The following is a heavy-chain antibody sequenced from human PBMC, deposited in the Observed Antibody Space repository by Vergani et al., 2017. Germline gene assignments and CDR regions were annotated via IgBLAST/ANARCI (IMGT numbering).Heavy chain of an antibody. D-gene: IGHD4-11*01. CDR3: ARVNTETIGHLFYYYYMDV. V-gene: IGHV4-34*01. Sequence: QVQLQQWGGGLLKPSETLSLTCVVNGGSFTSYHWTWIRQSPGEGLEWVGDIDHTGRPDYNPSLKSRLTMSVDKSRNQFSLTLNSVTATDTALYFCARVNTETIGHLFYYYYMDVWGQGTAVTVS. CDR1: GGSFTSYH. CDR2: IDHTGRP. J-gene: IGHJ6*03.